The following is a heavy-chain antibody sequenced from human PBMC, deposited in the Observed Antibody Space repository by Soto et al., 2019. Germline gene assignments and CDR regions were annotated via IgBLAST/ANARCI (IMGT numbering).Heavy chain of an antibody. Sequence: VGSLRLSCSASGFTFSSYAMHWVRQAPGKGLEYVSAISSNGGSTYYADSVKGRFTISRDNSKNTLYLQMSSLRAEDTAVYYCVKDLYRQQWLTTNWFDPWGQGTLVTVS. D-gene: IGHD6-19*01. V-gene: IGHV3-64D*06. CDR2: ISSNGGST. CDR3: VKDLYRQQWLTTNWFDP. J-gene: IGHJ5*02. CDR1: GFTFSSYA.